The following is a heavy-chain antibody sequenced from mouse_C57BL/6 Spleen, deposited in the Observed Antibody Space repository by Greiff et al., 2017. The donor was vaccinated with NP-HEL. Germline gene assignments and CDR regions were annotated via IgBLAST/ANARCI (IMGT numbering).Heavy chain of an antibody. CDR3: TRGGLLRSYYFDY. V-gene: IGHV1-15*01. Sequence: QVQLQQSGAELVRPGASVTLSCKASGYTFTDYEMHWVKQTPVHGLEWIGAIDPETGGTADNQKFKGKAILTADKSSSTAYMELRSLTSEDSAVYYCTRGGLLRSYYFDYWGQGTTLTVSS. CDR1: GYTFTDYE. CDR2: IDPETGGT. D-gene: IGHD1-1*01. J-gene: IGHJ2*01.